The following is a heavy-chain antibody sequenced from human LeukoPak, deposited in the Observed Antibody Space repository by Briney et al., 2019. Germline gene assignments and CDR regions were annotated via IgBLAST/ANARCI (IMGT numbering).Heavy chain of an antibody. D-gene: IGHD2-2*01. V-gene: IGHV1-69*13. CDR2: IIPIFGTA. CDR1: GYTFTSYG. Sequence: SVKVSCKASGYTFTSYGISWVRQAPGQGLEWMGGIIPIFGTANYAQKFQGRVTITADESTSTAYMELGSLRSEDTAVYYCARGTGYCSSTSCAKYYYYYYGMDVWGQGTTVTVSS. J-gene: IGHJ6*02. CDR3: ARGTGYCSSTSCAKYYYYYYGMDV.